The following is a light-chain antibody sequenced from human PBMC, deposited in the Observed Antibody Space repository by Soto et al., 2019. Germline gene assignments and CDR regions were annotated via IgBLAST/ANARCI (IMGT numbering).Light chain of an antibody. V-gene: IGLV2-8*01. CDR2: EVS. CDR1: SSDVGGYNY. Sequence: QSALTQPPSASGSPGQSVTISCTGTSSDVGGYNYVSWYQHHPGKAPRLMIYEVSKRPSGVPDRFSGSKSGNTASLTVSGLQAEDEAAYYCNSHADSSKWVFGGGTKVTVL. CDR3: NSHADSSKWV. J-gene: IGLJ3*02.